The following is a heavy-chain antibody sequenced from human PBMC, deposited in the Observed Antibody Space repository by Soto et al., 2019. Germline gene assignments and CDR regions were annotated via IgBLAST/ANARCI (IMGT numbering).Heavy chain of an antibody. D-gene: IGHD1-1*01. CDR2: SSNSGSFT. Sequence: LRLSCAASGFTLSDTYMSWIRQAPGKGLDWIGYSSNSGSFTRYAASVKGRCSISRDNAKNSLYLQINSLRGDDTAIYYCVRSGDNYNLLDYWGQGTPVTVSA. CDR1: GFTLSDTY. CDR3: VRSGDNYNLLDY. V-gene: IGHV3-11*06. J-gene: IGHJ4*02.